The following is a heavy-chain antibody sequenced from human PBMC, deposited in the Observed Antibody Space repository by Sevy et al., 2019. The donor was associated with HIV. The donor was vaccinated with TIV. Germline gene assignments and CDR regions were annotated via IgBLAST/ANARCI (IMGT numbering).Heavy chain of an antibody. J-gene: IGHJ6*02. Sequence: GGSLRLSCAASGFTFSSYGMHWVRQAPGKGLEWVALISNGGSNKYYADSVKGRFTISRDNSKNTLYLQMDSLRAEDTAVYYCAKEYCSSTSCYPNYYYGMDVWGQGTTVTVSS. CDR2: ISNGGSNK. D-gene: IGHD2-2*01. V-gene: IGHV3-30*18. CDR3: AKEYCSSTSCYPNYYYGMDV. CDR1: GFTFSSYG.